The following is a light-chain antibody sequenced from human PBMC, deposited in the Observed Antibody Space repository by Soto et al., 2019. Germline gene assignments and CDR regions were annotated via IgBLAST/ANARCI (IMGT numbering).Light chain of an antibody. CDR1: SSNIGKNH. V-gene: IGLV1-47*01. J-gene: IGLJ2*01. CDR2: KND. Sequence: QSVLTQPPSASGNPGQRVAIACSGSSSNIGKNHVYGHQQVPGTAPKVLIDKNDQRPSGVPDRFSGSKSGTSASLAISGLRPEDEAEYYCATWDDSLNGLIFGGGTKLTVL. CDR3: ATWDDSLNGLI.